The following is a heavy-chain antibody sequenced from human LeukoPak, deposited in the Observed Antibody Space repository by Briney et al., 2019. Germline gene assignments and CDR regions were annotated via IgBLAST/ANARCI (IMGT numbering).Heavy chain of an antibody. D-gene: IGHD3-3*01. CDR1: GYTFTGYY. CDR3: AVSTYYDFWSGPSSFDY. CDR2: ISAYNGNT. Sequence: ASVKVSCKASGYTFTGYYMHWVRQAPGQGLEWMGWISAYNGNTNYAQKLQGRVTMTTDTSTSTAYMELRSLRPDDTAVYYCAVSTYYDFWSGPSSFDYWGQGTLVTVSS. V-gene: IGHV1-18*04. J-gene: IGHJ4*02.